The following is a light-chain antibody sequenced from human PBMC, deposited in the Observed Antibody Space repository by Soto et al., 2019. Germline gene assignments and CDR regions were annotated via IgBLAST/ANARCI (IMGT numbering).Light chain of an antibody. CDR1: RSDIGGYNF. J-gene: IGLJ3*02. CDR2: EVN. V-gene: IGLV2-8*01. Sequence: QSALTQPPSASGSPGQSVTISCTGTRSDIGGYNFVSWYQQHPGKAPKLIIYEVNKRPSGVPDRFSGSKSGNTASLTVSWLQADDEGDSYCSSYAGTNNLGVFGGGTKLTVL. CDR3: SSYAGTNNLGV.